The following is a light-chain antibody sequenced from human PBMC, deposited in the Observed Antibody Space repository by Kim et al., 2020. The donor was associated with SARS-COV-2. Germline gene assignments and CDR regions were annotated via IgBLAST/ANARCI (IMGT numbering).Light chain of an antibody. Sequence: SASRGDRVTATCRASQSIGNWLAWYQQKPGKAPKLLIYGSFNLESGVPSRFSGSGSGTEFTLTINSLQPDDFATYYCQQYDVYPHTFGQGTKLEI. CDR1: QSIGNW. CDR3: QQYDVYPHT. CDR2: GSF. J-gene: IGKJ2*01. V-gene: IGKV1-5*03.